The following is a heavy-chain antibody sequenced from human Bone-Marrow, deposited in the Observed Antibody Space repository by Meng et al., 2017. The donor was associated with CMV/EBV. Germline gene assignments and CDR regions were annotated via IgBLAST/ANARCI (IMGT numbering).Heavy chain of an antibody. J-gene: IGHJ6*02. CDR1: GLTFSDYA. V-gene: IGHV3-48*04. Sequence: GGSLRLSCAASGLTFSDYAMNWVRQPPGKGLEWLSYISGASGTIYYADSVKGRITISRDNGKKSVYLQMNSLRVDDTAVYYCAGEKYYGMDVWGQGITVTVSS. D-gene: IGHD3-10*01. CDR3: AGEKYYGMDV. CDR2: ISGASGTI.